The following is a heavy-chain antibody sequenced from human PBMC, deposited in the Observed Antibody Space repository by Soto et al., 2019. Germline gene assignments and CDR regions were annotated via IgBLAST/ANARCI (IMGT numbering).Heavy chain of an antibody. V-gene: IGHV4-38-2*01. CDR3: AKSHGGAAAIYYYYYGMDV. Sequence: SETLSLTCAVSGYSISSGYYWGWIRQPPGKGLEWIGSIYHSGSTYYNPSLKSRVTISVDTSKNQFSLKLSSVTAADTAVYYCAKSHGGAAAIYYYYYGMDVWGQGTTVTVS. CDR1: GYSISSGYY. J-gene: IGHJ6*02. D-gene: IGHD2-2*01. CDR2: IYHSGST.